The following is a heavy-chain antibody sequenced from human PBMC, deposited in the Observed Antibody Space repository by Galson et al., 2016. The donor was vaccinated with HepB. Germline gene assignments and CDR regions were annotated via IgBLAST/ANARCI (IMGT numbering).Heavy chain of an antibody. J-gene: IGHJ3*02. CDR1: GFNFITTW. D-gene: IGHD3-16*01. CDR3: VRDFLWGEGADAFDI. V-gene: IGHV3-74*01. Sequence: SLRLSCAASGFNFITTWMHWVRQSPGKGLVWVSRINGDGRITNYADSVRGRFTISRDNAKNTVSLQMNSLRAEDTAIYYCVRDFLWGEGADAFDIWGEGTRATV. CDR2: INGDGRIT.